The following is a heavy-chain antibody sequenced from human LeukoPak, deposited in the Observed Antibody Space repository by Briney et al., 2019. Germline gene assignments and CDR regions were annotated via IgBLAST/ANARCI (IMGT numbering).Heavy chain of an antibody. CDR3: ARDTEGVPATIRYWYFDL. D-gene: IGHD2-2*01. CDR1: GGSIGSYY. J-gene: IGHJ2*01. Sequence: SETLSLTCTVSGGSIGSYYWSWIRQPAGKGLEWIGRIYTSGSTNYNPSLKSRVTMSVDTSKNQFSLKLSSVTAADTAVYYCARDTEGVPATIRYWYFDLWGRGTLVTVSS. CDR2: IYTSGST. V-gene: IGHV4-4*07.